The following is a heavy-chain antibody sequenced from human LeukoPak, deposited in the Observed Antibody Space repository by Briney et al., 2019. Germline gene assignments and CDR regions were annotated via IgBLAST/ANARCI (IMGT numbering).Heavy chain of an antibody. Sequence: ASVKVSCKASGYTFTSYDINWVRQATGQGLEWMGWMNPNSGNTDYAQKFQGRVTMTRNTSISTAYMELSSLRSEDTAVYYCARGPFYYGSGSYFRGEYYYYMDVWGKGTTVTVSS. V-gene: IGHV1-8*01. D-gene: IGHD3-10*01. CDR2: MNPNSGNT. J-gene: IGHJ6*03. CDR1: GYTFTSYD. CDR3: ARGPFYYGSGSYFRGEYYYYMDV.